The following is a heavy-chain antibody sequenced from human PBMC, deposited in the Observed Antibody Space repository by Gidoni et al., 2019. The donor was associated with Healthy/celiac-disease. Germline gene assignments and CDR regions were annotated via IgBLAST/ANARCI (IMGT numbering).Heavy chain of an antibody. CDR3: ARESGTTVVDV. Sequence: QVQLQESGPGLVKPSETLSLTCTVSGGSIRSSYWRWIRQPPGKGLEWIGYIYYSGSTNYNPSLKSRVTISVDTSKNQFSLKLSSVTAADTAVYYCARESGTTVVDVWGKGTTVTVSS. CDR1: GGSIRSSY. CDR2: IYYSGST. J-gene: IGHJ6*04. V-gene: IGHV4-59*01. D-gene: IGHD2-2*01.